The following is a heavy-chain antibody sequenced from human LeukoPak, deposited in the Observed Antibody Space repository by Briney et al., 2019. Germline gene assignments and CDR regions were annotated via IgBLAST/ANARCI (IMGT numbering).Heavy chain of an antibody. D-gene: IGHD4-17*01. V-gene: IGHV4-39*01. CDR2: IDYSGNT. J-gene: IGHJ4*02. CDR1: GGSISSSSYY. CDR3: ARLDYGDYGGFDY. Sequence: SETLSLTCTVSGGSISSSSYYWGWIRQPPGKGLEWIGTIDYSGNTYYNPSLKSRVIISIDTSKNQFSLKVSSVTAADTAVYCCARLDYGDYGGFDYWGQGTLVTVSS.